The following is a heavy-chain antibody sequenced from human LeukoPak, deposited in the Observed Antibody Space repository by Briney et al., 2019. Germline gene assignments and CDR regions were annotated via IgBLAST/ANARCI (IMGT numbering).Heavy chain of an antibody. CDR2: MNPNSGNT. J-gene: IGHJ6*03. CDR3: ARYLGGIYYGSGSRRSDYYYYYYMDV. V-gene: IGHV1-8*01. Sequence: ASVKVSCKASGYTFTSYDINWVRQATGQGLEWMGWMNPNSGNTGYAQKFQGRVTMTRNTSISTAYMELSSLRSEDTAVYYCARYLGGIYYGSGSRRSDYYYYYYMDVWGKGTTVTVSS. CDR1: GYTFTSYD. D-gene: IGHD3-10*01.